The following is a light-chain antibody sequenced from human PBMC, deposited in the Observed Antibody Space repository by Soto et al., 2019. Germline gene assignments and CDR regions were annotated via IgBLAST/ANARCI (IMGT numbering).Light chain of an antibody. CDR3: QKYYSTPWT. Sequence: DIVMTQSPDSLAVSLGERATINCKSSQSVLYSSNNKNYLAWYQQKPGQPPKLLIYWASTREAGVPDRFSGSGSGTDYTLTISSLQAKDVAVYYCQKYYSTPWTFGQGTKVEIK. CDR1: QSVLYSSNNKNY. CDR2: WAS. V-gene: IGKV4-1*01. J-gene: IGKJ1*01.